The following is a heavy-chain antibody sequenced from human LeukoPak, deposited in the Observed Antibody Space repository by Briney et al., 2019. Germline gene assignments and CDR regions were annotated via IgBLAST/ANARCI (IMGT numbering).Heavy chain of an antibody. CDR2: IYYSGST. J-gene: IGHJ5*02. CDR1: GGSISSGDYY. V-gene: IGHV4-30-4*01. CDR3: ARAYCSGGSCYHP. D-gene: IGHD2-15*01. Sequence: SETLSLTCTVSGGSISSGDYYRSWIRQPPGKGLEWIGYIYYSGSTYYNPSLKSRVTISVDTSKNQFSLKLSSVTAADTAVYYCARAYCSGGSCYHPWGQGTLVTVSS.